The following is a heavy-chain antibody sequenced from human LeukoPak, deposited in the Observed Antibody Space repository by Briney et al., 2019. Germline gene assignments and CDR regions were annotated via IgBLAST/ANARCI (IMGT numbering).Heavy chain of an antibody. J-gene: IGHJ6*03. CDR1: GFTFSSCG. CDR2: LSDSGGST. D-gene: IGHD3-10*01. CDR3: AKGGAVSSKSITMIRGTRRYYYYMDV. V-gene: IGHV3-23*01. Sequence: GGTLRLSCAASGFTFSSCGMSWVRQAPGKGLEWVSALSDSGGSTFYADSVKGRFTISRDNSKNTLYLQINRLRAEDTAVYYCAKGGAVSSKSITMIRGTRRYYYYMDVWGKGTTVTISS.